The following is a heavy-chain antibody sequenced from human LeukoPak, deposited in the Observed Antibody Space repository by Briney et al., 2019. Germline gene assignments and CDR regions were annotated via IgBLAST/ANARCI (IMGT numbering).Heavy chain of an antibody. CDR2: INPTSGGT. CDR1: GYTFTDYY. D-gene: IGHD1/OR15-1a*01. J-gene: IGHJ3*01. Sequence: GASVKVSCKASGYTFTDYYMHWVRQAPGQGLEWVGWINPTSGGTNYAQKFQDRVTMTRDTSNNTSHMELSSLRSDDTAVYYCAREFRTTTWSYDAFDLWGQGTMVTVSS. V-gene: IGHV1-2*02. CDR3: AREFRTTTWSYDAFDL.